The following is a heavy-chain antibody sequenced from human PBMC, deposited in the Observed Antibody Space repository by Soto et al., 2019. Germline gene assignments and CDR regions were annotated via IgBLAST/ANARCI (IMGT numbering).Heavy chain of an antibody. J-gene: IGHJ5*02. CDR3: ARDRGSSSWGPWLDP. D-gene: IGHD6-6*01. Sequence: QVLLQESGPGLVKPSETLSLTCTVSGGSIAMFYWTWIRQPADKRLAWLGRIFSSGITSYNPSLKSRLTMSVDMSKNQISLSLTSVTAADSAVYFCARDRGSSSWGPWLDPWGHGTRVSVSS. V-gene: IGHV4-4*07. CDR2: IFSSGIT. CDR1: GGSIAMFY.